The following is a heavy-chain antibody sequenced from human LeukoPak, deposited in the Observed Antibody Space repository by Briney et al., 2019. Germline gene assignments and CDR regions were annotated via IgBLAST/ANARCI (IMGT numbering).Heavy chain of an antibody. V-gene: IGHV4-4*07. D-gene: IGHD1-26*01. CDR3: ARGRKRLVGATIDYYFDY. CDR1: GGSISSYY. Sequence: PSETLSLTCTVSGGSISSYYWSWIRQPAGKGLEWIGRIYTSGSTNYNPSLKSRVTMSVDTSKNQFSLKLSSVTAADTAVYYCARGRKRLVGATIDYYFDYWGQGTLVTVSS. CDR2: IYTSGST. J-gene: IGHJ4*02.